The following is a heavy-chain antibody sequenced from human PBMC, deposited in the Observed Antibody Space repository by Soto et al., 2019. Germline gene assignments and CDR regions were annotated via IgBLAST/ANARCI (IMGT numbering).Heavy chain of an antibody. CDR2: ISYDGSNK. CDR3: AKDLRLVGATTLIYYYCGMGV. V-gene: IGHV3-30*18. CDR1: GFTFSSYG. J-gene: IGHJ6*02. Sequence: VGSLRLSCAASGFTFSSYGMHWVRQAPGKGLEWVAVISYDGSNKYYADSVKGRFTISRDNSKNTLYLQMNSLRAEDTAVYYCAKDLRLVGATTLIYYYCGMGVWGQGTTVTVSS. D-gene: IGHD1-26*01.